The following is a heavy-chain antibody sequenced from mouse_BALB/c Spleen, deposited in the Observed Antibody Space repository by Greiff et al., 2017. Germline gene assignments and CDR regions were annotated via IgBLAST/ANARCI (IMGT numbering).Heavy chain of an antibody. V-gene: IGHV5-12-2*01. D-gene: IGHD2-4*01. CDR3: ARHRDYGVGAMDY. CDR1: GFTFSSYT. J-gene: IGHJ4*01. Sequence: EVHLVESGGGLVQPGGSLKLSCAASGFTFSSYTMSWVRQTPEKRLEWVAYISNGGGSTYYPDTVKGRFTISRDNAKNTLYLQMSSLKSEDTAMYCCARHRDYGVGAMDYWGQGTSVTVSS. CDR2: ISNGGGST.